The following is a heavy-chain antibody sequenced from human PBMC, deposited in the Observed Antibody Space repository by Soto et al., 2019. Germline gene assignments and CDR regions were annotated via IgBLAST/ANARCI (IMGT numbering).Heavy chain of an antibody. D-gene: IGHD2-2*01. CDR3: ARRYCSSTSCYLGVYYFDY. CDR1: GFTFSSYW. Sequence: GGSLRLSCAASGFTFSSYWMSWVRQAPGKGLEWVANIKQDGSEKYYVDSVKGRFTISRDNAKNSLYLQMNSLRAEDTAVYYCARRYCSSTSCYLGVYYFDYWGQGTLVTVSS. J-gene: IGHJ4*02. V-gene: IGHV3-7*01. CDR2: IKQDGSEK.